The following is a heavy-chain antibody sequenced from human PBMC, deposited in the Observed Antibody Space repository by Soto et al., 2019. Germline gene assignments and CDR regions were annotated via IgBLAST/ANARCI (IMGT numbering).Heavy chain of an antibody. V-gene: IGHV3-7*01. CDR2: IKQDGSEK. Sequence: GGSLRLSCAASGFTFSSYWMSWVRQAPGKGLEWVANIKQDGSEKYYVDSVKGRFTISRDNAKNSLYLQMNSLRAEDTAVYYCARDEGAYCGGDCYYYYYCGMDVWGQGTTVTVSS. CDR3: ARDEGAYCGGDCYYYYYCGMDV. J-gene: IGHJ6*02. D-gene: IGHD2-21*02. CDR1: GFTFSSYW.